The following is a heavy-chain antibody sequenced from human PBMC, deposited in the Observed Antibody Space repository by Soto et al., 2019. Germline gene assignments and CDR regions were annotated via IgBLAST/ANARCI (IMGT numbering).Heavy chain of an antibody. J-gene: IGHJ4*02. CDR2: ISAHNGNT. Sequence: QVHLVQSGAEVKKPGASVKVSCKGSGYAVTTYGITWVRQAPGQGLEWMGWISAHNGNTNYAQKLQVRVTVTRDTSTSTAYMELRSLSSDDTAVYYCARGRYGDYWGQGALVTVSS. CDR3: ARGRYGDY. CDR1: GYAVTTYG. D-gene: IGHD1-1*01. V-gene: IGHV1-18*01.